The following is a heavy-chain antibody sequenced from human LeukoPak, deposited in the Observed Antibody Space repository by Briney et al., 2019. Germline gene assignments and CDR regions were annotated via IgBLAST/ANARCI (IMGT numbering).Heavy chain of an antibody. V-gene: IGHV3-49*04. J-gene: IGHJ6*03. D-gene: IGHD2-15*01. CDR1: GVDFVEHS. CDR2: IKSNLHGGET. Sequence: GGSLRLSCRGSGVDFVEHSFTWVRQAPGKGLEWVGLIKSNLHGGETFYSASVAGRFTISRDDFTVFAFLLMDSVEVGYKGLFYCGRRVVVVDTNYMDVWARGPTVRVSS. CDR3: GRRVVVVDTNYMDV.